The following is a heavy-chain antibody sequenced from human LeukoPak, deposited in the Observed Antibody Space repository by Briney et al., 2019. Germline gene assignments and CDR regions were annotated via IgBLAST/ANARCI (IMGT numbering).Heavy chain of an antibody. CDR2: ISYDGSHQ. D-gene: IGHD1-26*01. J-gene: IGHJ4*02. CDR1: GFTFSHYA. Sequence: PGRSLRLSCAASGFTFSHYAMHWVRQAPGKGLEWVAVISYDGSHQYSADSVKGRLTISRDNSRHTLYLQMNSLRPEDTAVYYCARARNGTLKYWGQGTLDTVSS. CDR3: ARARNGTLKY. V-gene: IGHV3-30*01.